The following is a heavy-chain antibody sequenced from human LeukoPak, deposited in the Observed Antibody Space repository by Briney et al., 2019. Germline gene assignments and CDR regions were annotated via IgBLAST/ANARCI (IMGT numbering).Heavy chain of an antibody. CDR2: ISSSGSTI. Sequence: PGGSLRLSCAASGFTFSDYYMSWIRQAPGKGLEWVSYISSSGSTIYYADSVKGRFTISRDNAKNSLYLQMNSLRAEDTALYYCVMLYGRGVNPKSGSDWTNDYWGQGTLVTVSS. CDR3: VMLYGRGVNPKSGSDWTNDY. D-gene: IGHD5-12*01. J-gene: IGHJ4*02. CDR1: GFTFSDYY. V-gene: IGHV3-11*01.